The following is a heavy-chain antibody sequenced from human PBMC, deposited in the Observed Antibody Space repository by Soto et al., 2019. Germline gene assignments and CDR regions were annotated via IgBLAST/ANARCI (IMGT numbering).Heavy chain of an antibody. J-gene: IGHJ6*02. D-gene: IGHD6-6*01. CDR3: ARGGSSPRRQWKGGMDV. CDR1: GYTFTSYD. CDR2: MNPNSGNT. Sequence: QVQLVQSGAEVKKPGASVKVSCKASGYTFTSYDSNWVRQATGQGLEWMGWMNPNSGNTGYAQKFQGRVTMTRNTSISTAYMELSSLRSEDTAVYYCARGGSSPRRQWKGGMDVWGQGTTVTVSS. V-gene: IGHV1-8*01.